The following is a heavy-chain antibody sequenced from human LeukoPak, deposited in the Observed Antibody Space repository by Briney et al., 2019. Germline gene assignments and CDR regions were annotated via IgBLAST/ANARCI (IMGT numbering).Heavy chain of an antibody. CDR2: IVVGSGNT. J-gene: IGHJ2*01. Sequence: TSVKVSCKASGFTFTSSAMQWVRQARGQRLEWIGWIVVGSGNTNYAQKFQERVTITRDMSTSTAYMELSSLRSEDTAVYYCAADKQYYYDTGYFDLWGRGTLVTVSS. CDR1: GFTFTSSA. D-gene: IGHD3-22*01. CDR3: AADKQYYYDTGYFDL. V-gene: IGHV1-58*02.